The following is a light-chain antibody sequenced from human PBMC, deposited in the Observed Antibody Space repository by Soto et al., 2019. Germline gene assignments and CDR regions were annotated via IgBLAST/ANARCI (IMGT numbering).Light chain of an antibody. V-gene: IGKV1-9*01. J-gene: IGKJ5*01. CDR2: AAS. Sequence: DIQLTQSPSFLSASVGDRVTITCRASQGISSYLAWYQQKPGKAPKLLIYAASTLQSGVPSRFSGSGSGTEFTLPIRSLQPEDFATYYCQHLDSYSTFGHGTRLEIK. CDR1: QGISSY. CDR3: QHLDSYST.